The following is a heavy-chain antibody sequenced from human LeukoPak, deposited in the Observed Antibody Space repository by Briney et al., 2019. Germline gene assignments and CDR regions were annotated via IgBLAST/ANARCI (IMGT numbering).Heavy chain of an antibody. CDR2: ISAYNGNA. D-gene: IGHD3-10*02. J-gene: IGHJ4*02. V-gene: IGHV1-18*04. CDR3: ARVVGITMYN. CDR1: GYTFTSYY. Sequence: GASVKVSCKASGYTFTSYYMHWVRQAPGQGLEWMGWISAYNGNANYAQKLQGRVTMTTDTSTSTAYMELRSLRSDDTAVYYCARVVGITMYNWGQGTLVTVSS.